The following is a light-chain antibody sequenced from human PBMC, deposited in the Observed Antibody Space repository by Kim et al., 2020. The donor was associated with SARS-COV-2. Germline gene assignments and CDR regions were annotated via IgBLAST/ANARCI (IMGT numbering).Light chain of an antibody. CDR1: PAKIGSYD. CDR3: AAWDDILNGPV. Sequence: QWVTNSCSGTPAKIGSYDVNWFQQVPGKAPSLPIYYDRLRGSGVSPRFSGSKSGTSASLAITGLLPEDEADYYCAAWDDILNGPVFGGGTQLNVL. J-gene: IGLJ3*02. CDR2: YDR. V-gene: IGLV1-36*01.